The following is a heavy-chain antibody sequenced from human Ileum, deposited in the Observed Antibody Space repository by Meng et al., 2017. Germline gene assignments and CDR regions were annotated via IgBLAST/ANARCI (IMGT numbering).Heavy chain of an antibody. V-gene: IGHV2-5*01. CDR3: AHLFAGWPYFDY. CDR1: VVSLCTSGVG. Sequence: HISLEWSCPTLVKPTQTLTLTCTFSVVSLCTSGVGVGWNSQPPGKALEWLTRIYWNDERYYSPSLKSRLTITKDTSKNQVVLTMSTMDPVDTATYYGAHLFAGWPYFDYWGQGTLFTVS. J-gene: IGHJ4*02. D-gene: IGHD2-21*01. CDR2: IYWNDER.